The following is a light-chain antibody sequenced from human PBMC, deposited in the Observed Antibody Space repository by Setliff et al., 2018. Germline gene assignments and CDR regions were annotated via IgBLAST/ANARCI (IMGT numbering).Light chain of an antibody. CDR1: SSNIGSNT. V-gene: IGLV1-44*01. J-gene: IGLJ1*01. Sequence: QSALTQPPSASGTPGQRVTISCSGSSSNIGSNTVNWYQQLPGTAPKLLIYSNNQRPLGVPDRFSGSESGTSASLAISGLQSEDEADYYCAAWDDSLNGHVFGTGTKVTVL. CDR3: AAWDDSLNGHV. CDR2: SNN.